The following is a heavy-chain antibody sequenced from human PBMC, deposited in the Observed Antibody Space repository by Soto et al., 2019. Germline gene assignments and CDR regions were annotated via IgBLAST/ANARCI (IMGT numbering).Heavy chain of an antibody. CDR2: IGTAGDT. Sequence: EVQLVESGGGLVQPGGSLRLSCAASGFTFSSYDMHWVRQATGKGLEWVSAIGTAGDTYYPGSVKGRFTISRENAKNSLYFQVTGLRAGDRVVFSWERVGWGGAFDSGGQGPLAPAS. CDR3: ERVGWGGAFDS. CDR1: GFTFSSYD. J-gene: IGHJ4*02. D-gene: IGHD3-16*01. V-gene: IGHV3-13*01.